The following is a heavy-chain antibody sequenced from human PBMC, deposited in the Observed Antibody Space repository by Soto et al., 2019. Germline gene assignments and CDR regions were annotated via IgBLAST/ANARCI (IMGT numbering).Heavy chain of an antibody. CDR3: ARQFWGNDYGGNGGRGDY. CDR2: IYYSGST. CDR1: GGSISSSSYY. D-gene: IGHD4-17*01. Sequence: QLQLQESGPGLVKPSETLSLTCTVSGGSISSSSYYWGWIRQPPGKGLEWIGSIYYSGSTYYNPSLKSRVTISVDTSKNQFSLKLSSVTAADTAVYYCARQFWGNDYGGNGGRGDYWGQGTLVTVSS. J-gene: IGHJ4*02. V-gene: IGHV4-39*01.